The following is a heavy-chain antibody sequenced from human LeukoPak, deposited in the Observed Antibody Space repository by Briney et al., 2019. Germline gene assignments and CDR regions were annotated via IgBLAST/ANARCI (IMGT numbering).Heavy chain of an antibody. Sequence: GRSLRLSCAVSGITLSNYGMSWVRQAPGKGLEWVAGISDRGSRTNYADSVKGRFTISRDNSKNTLYLQMNSLRAEDTAVYYCARFGGGNWGQGTLVTVSS. CDR2: ISDRGSRT. CDR1: GITLSNYG. D-gene: IGHD3-3*01. CDR3: ARFGGGN. J-gene: IGHJ4*02. V-gene: IGHV3-23*01.